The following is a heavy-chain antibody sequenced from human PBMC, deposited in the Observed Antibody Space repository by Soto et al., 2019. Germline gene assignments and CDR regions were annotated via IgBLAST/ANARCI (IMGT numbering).Heavy chain of an antibody. CDR3: ARERGRPYDAFDI. J-gene: IGHJ3*02. CDR2: IIPILGIA. D-gene: IGHD3-16*01. Sequence: SVKVSCKASGGTFSSYTISWVRQAPGQGLEWMGRIIPILGIANYAQKFQGRVTITADKSTSTAYMELSSLRSEDTAVYYCARERGRPYDAFDIWGQGTMVTVSS. V-gene: IGHV1-69*04. CDR1: GGTFSSYT.